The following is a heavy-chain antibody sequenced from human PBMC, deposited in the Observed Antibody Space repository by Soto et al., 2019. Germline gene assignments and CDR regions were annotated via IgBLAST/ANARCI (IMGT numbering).Heavy chain of an antibody. CDR1: GFTFSSYA. J-gene: IGHJ6*02. D-gene: IGHD3-10*01. Sequence: EVQLLESGGGLVQPGGSLRLSCAASGFTFSSYAMSWVRQAPGKGLEWVSSIRGSGGSTQYADSVKGRLTISRDNSNNTLYLQMNSLRAEDTAVYCCAKERTYYYVSGRYHHYGIAVWGQGTTVTVSS. CDR3: AKERTYYYVSGRYHHYGIAV. V-gene: IGHV3-23*01. CDR2: IRGSGGST.